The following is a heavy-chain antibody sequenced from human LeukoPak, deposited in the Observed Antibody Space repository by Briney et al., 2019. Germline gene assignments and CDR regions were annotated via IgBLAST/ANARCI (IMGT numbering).Heavy chain of an antibody. CDR1: GYTFTGYY. J-gene: IGHJ6*03. D-gene: IGHD3-10*01. CDR3: ARGPRITLVRGGQWYFYMDV. Sequence: ASVKVSCKASGYTFTGYYMHWVRQAPGQGLEWMGWINPNSGGTNYAQKFQGRVTMTRDTSISTAYMELSRLRSDDTAVYYCARGPRITLVRGGQWYFYMDVWGKGTTVTVSS. CDR2: INPNSGGT. V-gene: IGHV1-2*02.